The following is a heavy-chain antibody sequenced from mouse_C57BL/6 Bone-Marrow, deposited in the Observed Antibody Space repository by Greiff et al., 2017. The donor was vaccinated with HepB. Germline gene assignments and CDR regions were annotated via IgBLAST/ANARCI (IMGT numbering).Heavy chain of an antibody. CDR1: GYTFTDYY. J-gene: IGHJ3*01. CDR2: INPNNGGT. Sequence: EVQLQQSGPELVKPGASVKISCKASGYTFTDYYMNWVKQSHGKSLEWIGDINPNNGGTSYNQKFKGKATLTVDKSSSTAYMELRSLTSEDSAVYYCARTGGDGYYGGFAYWGQGTLVTVSA. D-gene: IGHD2-3*01. CDR3: ARTGGDGYYGGFAY. V-gene: IGHV1-26*01.